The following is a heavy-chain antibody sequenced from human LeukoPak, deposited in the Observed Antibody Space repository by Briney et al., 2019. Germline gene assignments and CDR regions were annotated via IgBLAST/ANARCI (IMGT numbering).Heavy chain of an antibody. D-gene: IGHD3-10*01. V-gene: IGHV3-23*01. Sequence: GGSLRLSCAASGFTFSSYAMSWVRQAPGKGLEWVSAISGSGGNTYYADSVKGRFTISRDNSKNTLYLQMNSLRAEDTAVYYCAKEGSGSYYMGLDYYYGMDVWGQGTTVTVSS. J-gene: IGHJ6*02. CDR2: ISGSGGNT. CDR3: AKEGSGSYYMGLDYYYGMDV. CDR1: GFTFSSYA.